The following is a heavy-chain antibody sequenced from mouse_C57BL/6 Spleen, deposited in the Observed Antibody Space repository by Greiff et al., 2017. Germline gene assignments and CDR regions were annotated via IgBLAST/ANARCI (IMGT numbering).Heavy chain of an antibody. V-gene: IGHV10-1*01. CDR1: GFSFNTYA. CDR3: VRIDSSGFDY. J-gene: IGHJ2*01. Sequence: EVKLVESGGGLVQPKGSLKLSCAASGFSFNTYAMNWVRQAPGKGLEWVARIRSKSNNYATYYADSVKDRFTISRDDSESMLYLQMNNLKTEDTAMYYCVRIDSSGFDYWGQGTTLTVSS. D-gene: IGHD3-2*02. CDR2: IRSKSNNYAT.